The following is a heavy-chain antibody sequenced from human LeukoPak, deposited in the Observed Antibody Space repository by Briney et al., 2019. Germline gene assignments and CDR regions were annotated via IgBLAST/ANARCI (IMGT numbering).Heavy chain of an antibody. Sequence: ASVKVSCKASGYTFTGYYMHWVRQAPGQGLEWMGIINPSGGSTSYAQKFQGRVTMTRDTSTSTVYMELSSLRSEDTAVYYCARVGIAAAGTRWFDPWSQGTLVIVSS. D-gene: IGHD6-13*01. CDR1: GYTFTGYY. V-gene: IGHV1-46*01. CDR2: INPSGGST. CDR3: ARVGIAAAGTRWFDP. J-gene: IGHJ5*02.